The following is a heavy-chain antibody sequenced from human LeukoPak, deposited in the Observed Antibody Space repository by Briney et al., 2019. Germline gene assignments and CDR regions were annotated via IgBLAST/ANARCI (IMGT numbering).Heavy chain of an antibody. V-gene: IGHV3-23*01. CDR3: AKQGTTQVDAPFDI. J-gene: IGHJ3*02. D-gene: IGHD1-7*01. CDR1: GFTFSNYA. Sequence: GGSLRLSCAASGFTFSNYAMGWVRQAPGKGLEGVSTISSSGSSTYYADSVKGRFTISRDNSKNTLYLQMDSLRAEDTAIYYCAKQGTTQVDAPFDIWGQGTMVTVSS. CDR2: ISSSGSST.